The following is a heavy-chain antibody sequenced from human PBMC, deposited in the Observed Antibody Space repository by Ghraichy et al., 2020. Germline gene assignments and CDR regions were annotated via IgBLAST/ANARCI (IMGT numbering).Heavy chain of an antibody. CDR3: AKDYLSTVTIRRFYGMDV. CDR1: GFTFDDYA. Sequence: GGSLRLSCAASGFTFDDYAMHWVRQAPGKGLEWVSLISWDGGSTYYADSVKGRFTISRDNSKNSLYLQMNSLRAEDTALYYCAKDYLSTVTIRRFYGMDVWGQGTTVTVSS. J-gene: IGHJ6*02. CDR2: ISWDGGST. V-gene: IGHV3-43D*04. D-gene: IGHD4-17*01.